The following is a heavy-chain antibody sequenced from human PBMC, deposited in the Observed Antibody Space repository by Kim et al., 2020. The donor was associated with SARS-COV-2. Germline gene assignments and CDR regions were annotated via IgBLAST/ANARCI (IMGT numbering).Heavy chain of an antibody. CDR1: GGSISSSNW. D-gene: IGHD2-2*01. CDR3: ARGLVYCSSTSCYRGAFDY. CDR2: IYHSGST. Sequence: SETLSLTCAVSGGSISSSNWWSWVRQPPGKGLEWIGEIYHSGSTNYNPSLKSRVTISVDKSKNQFSLKLSSVTAADTAVYYCARGLVYCSSTSCYRGAFDYWGQGTLVTVSS. J-gene: IGHJ4*02. V-gene: IGHV4-4*02.